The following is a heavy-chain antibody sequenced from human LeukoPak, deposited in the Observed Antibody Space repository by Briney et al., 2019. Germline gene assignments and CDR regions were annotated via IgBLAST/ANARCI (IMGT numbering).Heavy chain of an antibody. CDR1: EFRFSSYT. V-gene: IGHV3-48*04. D-gene: IGHD3-16*01. Sequence: GGSLRLSCAASEFRFSSYTMNWVRQAPGKGLEWVSYISTSGSTINYADSVKGRFTISRDNAKNSLYLQMNSLRAEDTAVYYCARGGSYFVHWGQGTLVTVSS. CDR3: ARGGSYFVH. J-gene: IGHJ4*02. CDR2: ISTSGSTI.